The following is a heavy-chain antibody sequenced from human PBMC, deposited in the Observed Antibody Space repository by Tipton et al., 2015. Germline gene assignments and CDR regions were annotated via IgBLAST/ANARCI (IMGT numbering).Heavy chain of an antibody. CDR1: GYSISSDYF. J-gene: IGHJ4*02. D-gene: IGHD3-3*01. CDR2: IYHSGST. Sequence: TLSLTCAVSGYSISSDYFWGWIRQPPGKGLEWIGSIYHSGSTYYNPSLKSRVTISRDTSKNQFSLRLSSVTAADTAVYYCACQDYDPLSRDYPAIDYWGQGTLVIVSS. V-gene: IGHV4-38-2*01. CDR3: ACQDYDPLSRDYPAIDY.